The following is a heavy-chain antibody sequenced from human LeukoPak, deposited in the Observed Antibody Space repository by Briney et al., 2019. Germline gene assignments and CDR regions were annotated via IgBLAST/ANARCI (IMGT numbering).Heavy chain of an antibody. Sequence: QSGGSLRLFCAASGFTFSSYAMSWVRQAPGKGLEWVSAISGSGGSTYYADSVKGRFTISRDNAKNTLYLQMNSLRAEDTAVYYCARFRLAGEGEYYFDYWGQGTLVTVSS. D-gene: IGHD7-27*01. CDR1: GFTFSSYA. J-gene: IGHJ4*02. CDR2: ISGSGGST. V-gene: IGHV3-23*01. CDR3: ARFRLAGEGEYYFDY.